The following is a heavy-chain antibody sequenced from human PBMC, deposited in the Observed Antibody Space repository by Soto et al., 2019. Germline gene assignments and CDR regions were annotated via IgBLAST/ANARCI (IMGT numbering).Heavy chain of an antibody. D-gene: IGHD7-27*01. CDR1: GGSFSGYY. J-gene: IGHJ4*02. Sequence: QVKLQQWGAGLLKPSETLSLTCAVYGGSFSGYYWNWIRQPPGKGLEWIGEINHSGSTNYNPSLKSRVTITVDTSKNQFSLQLSSVTAADTAVYYCARGWGRIFDYWGQGTLVTVSS. CDR2: INHSGST. CDR3: ARGWGRIFDY. V-gene: IGHV4-34*01.